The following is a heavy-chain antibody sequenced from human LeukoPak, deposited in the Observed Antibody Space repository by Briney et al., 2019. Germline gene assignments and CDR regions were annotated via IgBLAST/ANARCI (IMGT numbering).Heavy chain of an antibody. CDR1: GGSISGYY. CDR3: ARDDLVYTVHHGMDV. V-gene: IGHV4-4*07. CDR2: IYTSEST. Sequence: SETLSLTCIVSGGSISGYYWSWIRQPAGKGLEWIGRIYTSESTNYNPTLKSRITMSVDTSKNQISLRLSSVTAADTAVYFCARDDLVYTVHHGMDVWGRGITVTVSS. J-gene: IGHJ6*02. D-gene: IGHD2-15*01.